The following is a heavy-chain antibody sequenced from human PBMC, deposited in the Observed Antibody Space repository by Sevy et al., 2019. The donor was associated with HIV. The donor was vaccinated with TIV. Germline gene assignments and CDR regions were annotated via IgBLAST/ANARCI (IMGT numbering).Heavy chain of an antibody. V-gene: IGHV3-7*01. Sequence: GGSLRLSCAASGFTFSNYWMSWVRQAPGKGLECVANINQDGSEKYYLDSVKGRFIVSRDNAKNSLYLQMNSLRAEDSAVYYCAREQITVSKPDYFDSWGQGPLVTVSS. D-gene: IGHD1-20*01. J-gene: IGHJ4*02. CDR3: AREQITVSKPDYFDS. CDR2: INQDGSEK. CDR1: GFTFSNYW.